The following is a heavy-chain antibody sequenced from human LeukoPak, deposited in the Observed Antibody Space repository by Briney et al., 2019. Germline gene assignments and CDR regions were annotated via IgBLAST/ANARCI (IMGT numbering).Heavy chain of an antibody. Sequence: PGGSLRLSCAASGFTFSSAWMSWVRQAPGKGLEWVGRIKSNTDDGTADYAAPLKGRFTISRDDSKNTLYLHTNSLQTEDTAVYFCTTLGLVAVAVFDSWGQGTLVTVSS. CDR1: GFTFSSAW. V-gene: IGHV3-15*01. CDR3: TTLGLVAVAVFDS. CDR2: IKSNTDDGTA. J-gene: IGHJ4*02. D-gene: IGHD6-19*01.